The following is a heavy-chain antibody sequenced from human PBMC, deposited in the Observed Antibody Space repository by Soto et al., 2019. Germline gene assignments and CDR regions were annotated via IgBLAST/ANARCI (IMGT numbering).Heavy chain of an antibody. CDR2: IYRTGST. V-gene: IGHV4-31*03. CDR3: ARYRFSGSRWSKFDY. J-gene: IGHJ4*02. CDR1: GVTVSSDAYY. Sequence: PSETLSLTCTVSGVTVSSDAYYWSWIRQRPGRGLEWIGNIYRTGSTYYSPSLKSRVVISLDTSRNQFSLRLTSVTAADTAVYFCARYRFSGSRWSKFDYWGQGTLVTVSS. D-gene: IGHD6-13*01.